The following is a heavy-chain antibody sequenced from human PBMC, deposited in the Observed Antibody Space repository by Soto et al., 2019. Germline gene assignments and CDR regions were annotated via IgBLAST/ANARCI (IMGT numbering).Heavy chain of an antibody. D-gene: IGHD2-8*01. CDR1: GGSISSGGYY. Sequence: PSETLSLTCTVSGGSISSGGYYWSWIRQHPGKGLEWIGYIYYSGSTYYNPSLKSRVTISVDTSKNQFSLKLSSVTAADTAVYYCARAPDCTNGVCSDYWGQGTLVTVSS. CDR3: ARAPDCTNGVCSDY. CDR2: IYYSGST. J-gene: IGHJ4*02. V-gene: IGHV4-31*03.